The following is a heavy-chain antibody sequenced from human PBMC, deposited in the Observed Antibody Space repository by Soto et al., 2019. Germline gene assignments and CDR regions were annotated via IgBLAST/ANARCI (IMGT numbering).Heavy chain of an antibody. CDR1: GYTLTELS. CDR2: FDPEDGET. J-gene: IGHJ6*02. CDR3: ATAITPYYDFWSGQSYYYGMDV. V-gene: IGHV1-24*01. D-gene: IGHD3-3*01. Sequence: GASVKVSCKVSGYTLTELSMHWVRQAPGKGLEWMGGFDPEDGETIYAQKFQGRVTMTEDTSTDTAYMELSSLRSEDTAVYYCATAITPYYDFWSGQSYYYGMDVWGQGTTVTVSS.